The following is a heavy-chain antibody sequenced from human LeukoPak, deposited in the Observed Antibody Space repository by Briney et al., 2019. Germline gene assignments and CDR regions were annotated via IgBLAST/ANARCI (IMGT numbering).Heavy chain of an antibody. D-gene: IGHD3-10*01. CDR3: ARLRGSGTYYEFY. Sequence: PSETLSLTCAVSGGSISSGGYSWSWIRQPPGKGLEWIGYIYHSGSTYYNPSLKSRVTISVDRSKNQFSLKLNSVTAADTAVYYCARLRGSGTYYEFYWGQGTLVTVSS. J-gene: IGHJ4*02. CDR2: IYHSGST. CDR1: GGSISSGGYS. V-gene: IGHV4-30-2*01.